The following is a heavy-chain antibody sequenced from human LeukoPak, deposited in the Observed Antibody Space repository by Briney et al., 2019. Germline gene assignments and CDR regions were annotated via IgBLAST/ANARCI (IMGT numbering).Heavy chain of an antibody. Sequence: SETLSLTCTVSGGSISSGDYYWSWIRQPAGKGLECIGRIYTSGSTNYNPSLKSRVTMSVDTSKNHFSLKLSSVTAADTAVYYCARGPYYDSSKTSAFDIWGQGTMVTVSS. J-gene: IGHJ3*02. CDR2: IYTSGST. CDR1: GGSISSGDYY. D-gene: IGHD3-22*01. CDR3: ARGPYYDSSKTSAFDI. V-gene: IGHV4-61*02.